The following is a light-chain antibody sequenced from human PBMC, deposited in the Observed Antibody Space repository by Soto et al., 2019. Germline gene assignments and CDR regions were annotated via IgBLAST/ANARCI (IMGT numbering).Light chain of an antibody. Sequence: QSALTQPPSASGSPGQSVTISCTGTSSDVGGYNYVSWYQRHPGKAPKLMIYEVSKRPSGVPDRFSGSKSGNTASLTVSGLQAEDEDDYYCSSYAGSNNLVFGGGTKLTVL. V-gene: IGLV2-8*01. CDR3: SSYAGSNNLV. J-gene: IGLJ2*01. CDR2: EVS. CDR1: SSDVGGYNY.